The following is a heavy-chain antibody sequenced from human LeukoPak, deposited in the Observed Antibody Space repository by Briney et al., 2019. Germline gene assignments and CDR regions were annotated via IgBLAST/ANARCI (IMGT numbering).Heavy chain of an antibody. J-gene: IGHJ4*02. CDR3: ARAESVGSSWLFDY. V-gene: IGHV1-18*01. D-gene: IGHD6-13*01. Sequence: ASVKVSCKASGYTFTSYGISWVRQAPGQGLEWMGWISAYNGNTNYAQKLQGRVTMTTDTSTSTAHMELRSLRSDDTAVYYCARAESVGSSWLFDYWGQGTLVTVSS. CDR1: GYTFTSYG. CDR2: ISAYNGNT.